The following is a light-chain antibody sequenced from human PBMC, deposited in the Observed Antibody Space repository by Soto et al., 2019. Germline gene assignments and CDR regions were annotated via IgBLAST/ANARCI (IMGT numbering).Light chain of an antibody. J-gene: IGLJ1*01. CDR3: RSYISSRIDYV. CDR1: SSDVGGYNY. Sequence: QSALTQPASVSGSPGQSITISCTGTSSDVGGYNYVSWYQQHPGKAPKLMIYEVSNRPSGVSNRFSGSKSGNTASLSISGLPAEDEADYYCRSYISSRIDYVFGTGTKLTVL. CDR2: EVS. V-gene: IGLV2-14*01.